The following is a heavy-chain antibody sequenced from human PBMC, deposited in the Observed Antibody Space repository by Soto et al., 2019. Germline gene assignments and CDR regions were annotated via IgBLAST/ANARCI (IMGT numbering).Heavy chain of an antibody. CDR1: GFTFGSHA. CDR3: AKEPYSDFWSAYYYFDY. CDR2: ISGSGGSA. J-gene: IGHJ4*02. V-gene: IGHV3-23*01. D-gene: IGHD3-3*01. Sequence: EVQLLESGGGLVQPRGSLRLSCAASGFTFGSHAMIWVRQAPGKGLEWVSAISGSGGSAYYADSVKGRFTISRDNSINTLYLQMNSLRAEDTALYYCAKEPYSDFWSAYYYFDYWGQGTLVTVSS.